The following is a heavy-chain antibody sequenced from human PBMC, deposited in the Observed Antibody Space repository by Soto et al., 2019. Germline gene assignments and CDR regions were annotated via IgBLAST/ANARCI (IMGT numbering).Heavy chain of an antibody. J-gene: IGHJ5*02. CDR2: IKSKTDGGTT. CDR1: GFTFTNAW. Sequence: EVQLVESGGGLVKPGGSLRLSCAASGFTFTNAWMSWVRQAPGKGLEWVGRIKSKTDGGTTDYAAPVKGRFTISREDSKNTLYLQMNSLKTEDIAVYYCTTGSSGWSQGGFDPWGQGTLVTVSS. CDR3: TTGSSGWSQGGFDP. V-gene: IGHV3-15*01. D-gene: IGHD6-19*01.